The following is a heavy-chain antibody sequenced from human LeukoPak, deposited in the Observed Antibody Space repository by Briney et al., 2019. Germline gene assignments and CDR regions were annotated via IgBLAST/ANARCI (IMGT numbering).Heavy chain of an antibody. CDR3: ARNKFWSGSFDY. Sequence: SETLSLTCTVSGGSISSYYWSWIRQPPGKGLEWSGYIYYSGSTNYNPSLKSRVTISVDTSKNQFSLKLSSVTAADTAVYYCARNKFWSGSFDYWGQGTLVTVSS. CDR1: GGSISSYY. CDR2: IYYSGST. D-gene: IGHD3-3*01. J-gene: IGHJ4*02. V-gene: IGHV4-59*08.